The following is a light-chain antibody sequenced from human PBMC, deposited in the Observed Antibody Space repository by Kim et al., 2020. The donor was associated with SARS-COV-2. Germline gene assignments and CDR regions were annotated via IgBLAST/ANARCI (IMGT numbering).Light chain of an antibody. CDR3: LQYGSPPQT. CDR1: QSVTNNY. J-gene: IGKJ1*01. CDR2: GAS. V-gene: IGKV3-20*01. Sequence: SPGERATLSCRASQSVTNNYLAWYHQKPGQAPRLLIFGASNRATGIPERFSGSGSGTDFTLTISRLEPEDFAVYFCLQYGSPPQTFGQGTKVEIK.